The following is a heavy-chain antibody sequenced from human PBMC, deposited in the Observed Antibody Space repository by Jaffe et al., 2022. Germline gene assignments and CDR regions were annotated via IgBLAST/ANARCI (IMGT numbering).Heavy chain of an antibody. J-gene: IGHJ4*02. D-gene: IGHD3-3*01. CDR3: ARDDYDFWSGYYTPGADY. CDR1: GFTFSSYS. CDR2: ISSSSSYI. V-gene: IGHV3-21*01. Sequence: EVQLVESGGGLVKPGGSLRLSCAASGFTFSSYSMNWVRQAPGKGLEWVSSISSSSSYIYYADSVKGRFTISRDNAKNSLYLQMNSLRAEDTAVYYCARDDYDFWSGYYTPGADYWGQGTLVTVSS.